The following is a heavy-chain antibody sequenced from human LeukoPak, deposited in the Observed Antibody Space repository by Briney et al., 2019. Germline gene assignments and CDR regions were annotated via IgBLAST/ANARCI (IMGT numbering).Heavy chain of an antibody. Sequence: SETLSLTCAVYGGSFSGYYWSWIRQPPGKGLEWIGEINHSGSTNYNPSLKSRVTISVDTSKNQFSLKLSSVTAADTAVYYCARVQPWGYCSGGSCRKPNWFDPWGQGTLVTVSS. CDR1: GGSFSGYY. J-gene: IGHJ5*02. D-gene: IGHD2-15*01. CDR2: INHSGST. V-gene: IGHV4-34*01. CDR3: ARVQPWGYCSGGSCRKPNWFDP.